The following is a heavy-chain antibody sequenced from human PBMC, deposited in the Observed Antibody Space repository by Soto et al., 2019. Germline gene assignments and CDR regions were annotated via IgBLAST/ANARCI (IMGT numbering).Heavy chain of an antibody. CDR1: GGTFSSYA. V-gene: IGHV1-69*01. CDR3: ARSVVVPAAMKFRFDP. CDR2: TIPIFGTA. J-gene: IGHJ5*02. Sequence: QVQLVQSGAEVKKPGSSVKVSCKASGGTFSSYAISWVRQAPGQGLEWMGGTIPIFGTANYAQKFQGRVTITADESTSTAYMELSSLRSEDTAVYYCARSVVVPAAMKFRFDPWGQGTLVTVSS. D-gene: IGHD2-2*01.